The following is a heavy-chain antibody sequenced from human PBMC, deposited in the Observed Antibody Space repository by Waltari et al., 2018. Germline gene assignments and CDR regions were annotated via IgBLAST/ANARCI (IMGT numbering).Heavy chain of an antibody. J-gene: IGHJ4*02. CDR3: ARHSGWLDY. Sequence: QVQLQQWGAGLLKPSETLSPTCAVYVGSFSGYYWSWIRQPPGKGLEWIGEINHSGSTNYNPSLKSRVTISVDTSKNQFSLKLSSVTAADTAVYYCARHSGWLDYWGQGTLVTVSS. V-gene: IGHV4-34*01. CDR1: VGSFSGYY. CDR2: INHSGST. D-gene: IGHD6-19*01.